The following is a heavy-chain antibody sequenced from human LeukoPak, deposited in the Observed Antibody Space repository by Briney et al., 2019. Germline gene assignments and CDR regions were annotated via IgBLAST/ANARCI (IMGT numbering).Heavy chain of an antibody. CDR2: IDIDGSST. Sequence: SGGSLRLSCAAYGFTFGSYWMHWVRQAPGKGLVWVSRIDIDGSSTSDADSVRSRVTISRDNAKNTLYLQMNSLGADDTAVYYCARHLSTTRYLDLWGRGTLLTVSS. V-gene: IGHV3-74*01. CDR1: GFTFGSYW. D-gene: IGHD1-26*01. CDR3: ARHLSTTRYLDL. J-gene: IGHJ2*01.